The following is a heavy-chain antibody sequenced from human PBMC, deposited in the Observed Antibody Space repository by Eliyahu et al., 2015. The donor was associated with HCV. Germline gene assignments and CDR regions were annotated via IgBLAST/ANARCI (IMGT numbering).Heavy chain of an antibody. CDR2: ISSSGSYT. V-gene: IGHV3-11*06. CDR1: GFTFSXYN. CDR3: ARVTGGRRPVSAYLFDH. J-gene: IGHJ4*02. Sequence: QVQLVESGGGLVKPGGSLRLSCAASGFTFSXYNMSWIRQSSGKGLEWISYISSSGSYTNFADSVKGRFTISRDNAKNSLYLQMNSLRAEDTAVYYCARVTGGRRPVSAYLFDHWGQGTLVTVSS. D-gene: IGHD2-2*01.